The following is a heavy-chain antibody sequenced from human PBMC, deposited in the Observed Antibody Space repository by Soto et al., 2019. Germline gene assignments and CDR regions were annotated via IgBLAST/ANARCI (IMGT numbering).Heavy chain of an antibody. D-gene: IGHD6-13*01. CDR1: GGTFSSYA. Sequence: SVKVSCKASGGTFSSYAISWVRQAPGQGLEWMGGIIPIFGTANYAQKFQGRVTITADESTSAAYMELSSLRSEDTAVYYCARDWYPRFDPWGPGTLVTVSS. CDR3: ARDWYPRFDP. CDR2: IIPIFGTA. V-gene: IGHV1-69*13. J-gene: IGHJ5*02.